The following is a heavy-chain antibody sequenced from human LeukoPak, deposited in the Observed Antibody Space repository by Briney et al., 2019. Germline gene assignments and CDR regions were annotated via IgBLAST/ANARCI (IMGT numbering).Heavy chain of an antibody. CDR2: ISGRGITT. J-gene: IGHJ4*02. V-gene: IGHV3-23*01. CDR1: GFTFSNYA. D-gene: IGHD6-19*01. CDR3: ARQSYASGWNPFDY. Sequence: GGSLRLSCAASGFTFSNYAMSWVRQAPGKGLEWVSTISGRGITTYYADSAKGRFTISRDNSKNTMFLQMNSLRADDTAVYYCARQSYASGWNPFDYWGQGILVTVSS.